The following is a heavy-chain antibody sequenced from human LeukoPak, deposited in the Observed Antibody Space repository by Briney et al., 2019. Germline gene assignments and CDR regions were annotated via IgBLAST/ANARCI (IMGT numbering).Heavy chain of an antibody. CDR3: ARESGNGEQWLGY. CDR1: GFTVSSNY. J-gene: IGHJ4*02. CDR2: IYSGGST. D-gene: IGHD6-19*01. Sequence: GGSLRLSCAASGFTVSSNYMSWVRQAPGKGLEWVSVIYSGGSTYYADSVKGRFTMSRDNSKNTLYLQMISLRAEDTAVYYCARESGNGEQWLGYWGQGTLVTVSS. V-gene: IGHV3-53*01.